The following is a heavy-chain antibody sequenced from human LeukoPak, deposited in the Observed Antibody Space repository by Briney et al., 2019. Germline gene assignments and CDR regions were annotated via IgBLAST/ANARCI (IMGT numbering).Heavy chain of an antibody. J-gene: IGHJ4*02. Sequence: AISYSGGSTYCADSVKGRFTISRDNSKNTLYLQMNSLRAEDTAVYYCAKDQRSIAVAGYFDSWGQGTLVTVSS. CDR3: AKDQRSIAVAGYFDS. CDR2: ISYSGGST. D-gene: IGHD6-19*01. V-gene: IGHV3-23*01.